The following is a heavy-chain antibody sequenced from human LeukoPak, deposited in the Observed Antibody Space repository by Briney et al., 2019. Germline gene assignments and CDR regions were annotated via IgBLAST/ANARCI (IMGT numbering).Heavy chain of an antibody. Sequence: ASVKVSCKASGYTFTSYYMHWVRQAPGQGLEWMGKINPSGGSTSYAQRFQGRVTMTRDTSTSTVYMELSSLRSEDTAVYYCARGLRPTGIFDYWGQGTLVTVSS. J-gene: IGHJ4*02. CDR3: ARGLRPTGIFDY. V-gene: IGHV1-46*01. CDR1: GYTFTSYY. CDR2: INPSGGST. D-gene: IGHD4-11*01.